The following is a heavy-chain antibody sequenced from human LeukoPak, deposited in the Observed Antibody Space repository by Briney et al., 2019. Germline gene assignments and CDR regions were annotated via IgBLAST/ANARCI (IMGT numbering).Heavy chain of an antibody. J-gene: IGHJ4*02. CDR2: INSDGSST. CDR3: ASRRGSGSLFDY. V-gene: IGHV3-74*01. D-gene: IGHD3-10*01. Sequence: PGGSLRPSCAAPGITSSSYWMHWVRQAPGKGLVWVSRINSDGSSTSSADSVKGRFTISRDNAKNTLYLQMNSLRAEDTAVYYCASRRGSGSLFDYWGQGTLVTVSS. CDR1: GITSSSYW.